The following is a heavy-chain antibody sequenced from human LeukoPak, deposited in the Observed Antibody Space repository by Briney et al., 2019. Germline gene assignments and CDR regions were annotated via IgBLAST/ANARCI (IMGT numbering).Heavy chain of an antibody. CDR3: ARFGRSGLYYYYMDV. Sequence: SQTLXLXCAXXXXXVXSXSAAWNWXRQSXSRGLEWLGRTYYRSKWYNDYAVSVKSRITINPDTSKNQFSLQLNSVTPEDTAVYYCARFGRSGLYYYYMDVWGKGTTVTVSS. J-gene: IGHJ6*03. D-gene: IGHD5-12*01. V-gene: IGHV6-1*01. CDR1: XXXVXSXSAA. CDR2: TYYRSKWYN.